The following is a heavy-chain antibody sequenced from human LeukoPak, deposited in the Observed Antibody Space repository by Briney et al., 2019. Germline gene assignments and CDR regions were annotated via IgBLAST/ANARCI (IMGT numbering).Heavy chain of an antibody. D-gene: IGHD1-26*01. CDR3: ARHLRNSGSYPLDY. J-gene: IGHJ4*02. Sequence: SETLSLTCTVSGGSISSYYRSWIRQPPGKGLEWIGYIYYSGSTNYNPSLKSRVTISVDTSKNQFSLKLSSVTAADTAVYYCARHLRNSGSYPLDYWGQGTLVTVSS. V-gene: IGHV4-59*08. CDR2: IYYSGST. CDR1: GGSISSYY.